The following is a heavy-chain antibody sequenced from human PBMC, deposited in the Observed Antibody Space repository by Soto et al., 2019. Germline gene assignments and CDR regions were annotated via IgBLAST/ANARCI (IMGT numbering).Heavy chain of an antibody. CDR2: IYPGDSDT. CDR1: GYSFTSYW. Sequence: PGESLKISCKGSGYSFTSYWIGWVRQMPGKGLEWMGIIYPGDSDTRYSPSFQGQVTISADKSISTAYLQWSSLKASDTAMYYCERHLQSGCSSTSWYGRGYYYYYKGVSGKGTRVTVSS. D-gene: IGHD2-2*01. J-gene: IGHJ6*03. V-gene: IGHV5-51*01. CDR3: ERHLQSGCSSTSWYGRGYYYYYKGV.